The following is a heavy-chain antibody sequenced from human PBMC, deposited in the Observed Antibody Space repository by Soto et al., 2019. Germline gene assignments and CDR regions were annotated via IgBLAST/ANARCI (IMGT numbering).Heavy chain of an antibody. CDR1: GGSISSYY. CDR2: IYYSGST. J-gene: IGHJ6*02. CDR3: ARGRYDYYYGMDV. D-gene: IGHD3-3*01. V-gene: IGHV4-59*06. Sequence: SETLSLTCTVSGGSISSYYWSWIRQHPGKGLEWIGYIYYSGSTYYNPSLKSRVTISVDTSKNQFSLKLSSVTAADTAVYYCARGRYDYYYGMDVWGQGTSVTVSS.